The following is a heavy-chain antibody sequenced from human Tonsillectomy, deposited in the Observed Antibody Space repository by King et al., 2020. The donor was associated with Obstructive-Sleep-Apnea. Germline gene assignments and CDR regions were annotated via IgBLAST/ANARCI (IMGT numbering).Heavy chain of an antibody. CDR2: IYYSGST. CDR1: GGSISNGGYY. D-gene: IGHD3/OR15-3a*01. Sequence: QLQESGPGLVKPSQTLSLTCTVSGGSISNGGYYWSWIRQHPGKGLEGIGYIYYSGSTYYNPSLKSRVTLSVDTSKNQFSLKLSSVTAADTAVYYCARDGVGLDRGYYYYGMDVWGQGTTVTVSS. V-gene: IGHV4-31*03. J-gene: IGHJ6*02. CDR3: ARDGVGLDRGYYYYGMDV.